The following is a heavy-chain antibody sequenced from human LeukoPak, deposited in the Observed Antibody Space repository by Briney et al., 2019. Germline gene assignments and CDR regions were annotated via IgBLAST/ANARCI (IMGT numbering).Heavy chain of an antibody. V-gene: IGHV1-2*02. Sequence: ASVKVSCKSSGYTFIGFYLHWVRQAPGQGLEWMGWINPNSGATNYTQKFQGRVTMTRDTSINTAYMELGRLRSDDTAVYYCARGGAKVATLDYWGQGTLVTVSS. J-gene: IGHJ4*02. CDR3: ARGGAKVATLDY. CDR2: INPNSGAT. D-gene: IGHD5-12*01. CDR1: GYTFIGFY.